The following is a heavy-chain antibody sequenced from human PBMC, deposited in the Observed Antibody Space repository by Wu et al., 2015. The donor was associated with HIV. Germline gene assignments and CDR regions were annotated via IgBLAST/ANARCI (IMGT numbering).Heavy chain of an antibody. J-gene: IGHJ4*02. CDR1: GYSLGDYG. V-gene: IGHV1-2*02. D-gene: IGHD1-26*01. Sequence: CRASGYSLGDYGMHWVRQAPGQGLEWMGWIKQNSGGATYAQKFQGRVIMSRDTSITTDFIDLRRLTSDDTAVYYCARGGSVFAGIVEIITVRFAYWGQGTLVTVSS. CDR3: ARGGSVFAGIVEIITVRFAY. CDR2: IKQNSGGA.